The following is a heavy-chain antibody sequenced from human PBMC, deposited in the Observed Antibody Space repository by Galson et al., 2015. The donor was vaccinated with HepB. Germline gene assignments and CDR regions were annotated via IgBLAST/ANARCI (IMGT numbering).Heavy chain of an antibody. V-gene: IGHV1-2*06. J-gene: IGHJ5*02. Sequence: SVKVSCKASGYTFTGYYMHWVRQAPGQGLEWMGRINPNSGGTNYAQKFQGRVTITADESTSTAYMELSSLRSEDTAVYYCARKTLRGIAVAGMGWFDPWGQGTLVTVSS. CDR3: ARKTLRGIAVAGMGWFDP. CDR1: GYTFTGYY. CDR2: INPNSGGT. D-gene: IGHD6-19*01.